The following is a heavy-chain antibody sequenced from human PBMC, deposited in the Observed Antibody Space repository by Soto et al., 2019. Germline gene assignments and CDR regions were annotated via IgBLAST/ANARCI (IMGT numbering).Heavy chain of an antibody. J-gene: IGHJ5*02. CDR2: INHSGST. V-gene: IGHV4-34*01. CDR1: GGSISSYY. Sequence: ASEPLSLTCTVSGGSISSYYWSWIRQPPGKGLEWIGEINHSGSTNYNPSLKSRVTISVDTSKNQFSLKLSSVTAADTAVYYCARGLPVVVTAIPKNWFDPWGQGTLVTVSS. D-gene: IGHD2-21*02. CDR3: ARGLPVVVTAIPKNWFDP.